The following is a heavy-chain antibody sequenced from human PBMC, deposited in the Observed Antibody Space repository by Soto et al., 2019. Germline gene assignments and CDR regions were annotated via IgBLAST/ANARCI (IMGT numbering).Heavy chain of an antibody. Sequence: QVQLVESGGGVVQPGRSLRLSCAASGFTFSSYGMHWVRQAPGKGLEWVAVISYDGSNKYYADSVKGRFTISRDNSKNTLYLQMNSLRAEDTAVYYCAKYQDTMVRGVGYFDLWGRGTLVTVSS. V-gene: IGHV3-30*18. J-gene: IGHJ2*01. D-gene: IGHD3-10*01. CDR2: ISYDGSNK. CDR3: AKYQDTMVRGVGYFDL. CDR1: GFTFSSYG.